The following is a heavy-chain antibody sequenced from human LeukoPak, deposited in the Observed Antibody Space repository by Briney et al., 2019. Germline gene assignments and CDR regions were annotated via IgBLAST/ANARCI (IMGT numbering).Heavy chain of an antibody. CDR2: IYHSGST. J-gene: IGHJ4*02. D-gene: IGHD3-22*01. CDR3: ARERTLFPGDSSGYFDY. V-gene: IGHV4-59*12. CDR1: SASISTYY. Sequence: ETLSLTCTVSSASISTYYWSWIRQPPGKGLEWIGHIYHSGSTNYNPSLTSRVTMSVDTPKSQFSLKLSSVTAADTAVYYCARERTLFPGDSSGYFDYWGQGILVTVSS.